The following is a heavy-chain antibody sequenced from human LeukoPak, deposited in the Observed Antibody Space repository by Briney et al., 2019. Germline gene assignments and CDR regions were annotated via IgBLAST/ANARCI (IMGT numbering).Heavy chain of an antibody. CDR3: ARGYFDSFDI. CDR2: IYYSGST. J-gene: IGHJ3*02. Sequence: PSETLSLTCTVPGGSISSYYWSWIRQPPGKGLEWIGYIYYSGSTNYNPSLKSRVTISVDTSKNQFSLKLSSVTAADTAVYYCARGYFDSFDIWGQGTMVTVSS. V-gene: IGHV4-59*01. D-gene: IGHD3-9*01. CDR1: GGSISSYY.